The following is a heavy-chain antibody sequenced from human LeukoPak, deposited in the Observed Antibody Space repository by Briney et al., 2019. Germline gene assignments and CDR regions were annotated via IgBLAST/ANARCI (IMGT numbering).Heavy chain of an antibody. J-gene: IGHJ4*02. CDR1: GFTFSSYA. D-gene: IGHD6-19*01. CDR3: AKESYSSGLYAYFDY. CDR2: ISGSGGST. Sequence: GGSLRLSCAASGFTFSSYAMSWVRQAPGKGLEWVSAISGSGGSTYYADSVKSRFTISRDNSKNTLYLQMNSLRAEDTAVYYCAKESYSSGLYAYFDYWGQGTLVTVSS. V-gene: IGHV3-23*01.